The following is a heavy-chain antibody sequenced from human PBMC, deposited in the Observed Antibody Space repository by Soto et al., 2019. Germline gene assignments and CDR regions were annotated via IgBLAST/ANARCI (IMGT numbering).Heavy chain of an antibody. CDR2: ISCCGGST. V-gene: IGHV3-23*01. CDR1: GFNFKKFA. CDR3: AKADGEQWLVPHLDN. Sequence: EVQLLESGGGVVQPGGSLRLSCVASGFNFKKFAMAWVRQAPGEVLEWVSGISCCGGSTSYADSVKGRFSIARDHSNNTLAMQMHSLRGEYTAQYYCAKADGEQWLVPHLDNWGQGTLVTVS. D-gene: IGHD6-19*01. J-gene: IGHJ4*02.